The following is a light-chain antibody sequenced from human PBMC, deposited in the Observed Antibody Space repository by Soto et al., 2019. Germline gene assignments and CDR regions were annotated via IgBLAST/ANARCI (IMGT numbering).Light chain of an antibody. CDR1: QSISSW. CDR2: DAS. CDR3: QQYNTYPWT. V-gene: IGKV1-5*01. Sequence: DIHMTQSPSTLSASVGDRVTITCRASQSISSWLAWYQQKPGKAPKLLIYDASSLESGVPSRFSGSGSGTEFTLTISRLHPDDFATYYCQQYNTYPWTFGQGTKV. J-gene: IGKJ1*01.